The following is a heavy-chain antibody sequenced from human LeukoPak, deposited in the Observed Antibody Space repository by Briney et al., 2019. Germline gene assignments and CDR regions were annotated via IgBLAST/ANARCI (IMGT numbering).Heavy chain of an antibody. J-gene: IGHJ3*02. CDR3: AKRKSIDDAFDI. V-gene: IGHV3-23*01. Sequence: GGSLRLSCAASGFTFSSYAMSWVRQAPGKGLEWVSAISGSGGSTYYADSVKGRFTISRDNSKNTLYLQMDSLRAEDTAVYYCAKRKSIDDAFDIWGQGTMVTVSS. CDR1: GFTFSSYA. CDR2: ISGSGGST. D-gene: IGHD2/OR15-2a*01.